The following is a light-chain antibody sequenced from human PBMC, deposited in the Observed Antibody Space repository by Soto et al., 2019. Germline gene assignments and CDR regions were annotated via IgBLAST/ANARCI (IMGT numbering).Light chain of an antibody. CDR1: QDISNY. V-gene: IGKV1-33*01. CDR2: DAS. CDR3: QQYDNPLT. J-gene: IGKJ4*01. Sequence: DIQMTQSPSSLSASVGDRVTITCPASQDISNYLNWYQQKPGKAPKPLIYDASNLETGVPSRFSGSGSGTDFTFTISSLQPEDIATYYCQQYDNPLTFGGGTKVDIK.